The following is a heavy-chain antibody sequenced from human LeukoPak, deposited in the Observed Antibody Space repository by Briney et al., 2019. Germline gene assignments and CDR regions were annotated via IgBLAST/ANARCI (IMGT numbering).Heavy chain of an antibody. D-gene: IGHD3-3*01. CDR3: ARGGFWSGYSDY. CDR1: GGSISGYY. CDR2: IFHSGST. Sequence: SETLSLTCTVSGGSISGYYWNWIRQPAGKGLEWIGRIFHSGSTNYNPSLNSRVTMSVGTSKNQFSLKLSSVTAADTAVYYCARGGFWSGYSDYWGQGTLVTVSS. J-gene: IGHJ4*02. V-gene: IGHV4-4*07.